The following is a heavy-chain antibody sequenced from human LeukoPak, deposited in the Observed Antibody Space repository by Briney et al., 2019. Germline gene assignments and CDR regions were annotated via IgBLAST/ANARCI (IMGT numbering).Heavy chain of an antibody. CDR3: ARGGVWFGEKETDY. V-gene: IGHV4-59*08. Sequence: PSETLSLTCTVSGGSIRSYYWSWIRQPPGKGLEWIGYIYYSGSTNYNPSLKSRVTISVDTSKNQFSLKLSSVTAADTAVYYCARGGVWFGEKETDYWGQGTLVTVSS. D-gene: IGHD3-10*01. CDR2: IYYSGST. J-gene: IGHJ4*02. CDR1: GGSIRSYY.